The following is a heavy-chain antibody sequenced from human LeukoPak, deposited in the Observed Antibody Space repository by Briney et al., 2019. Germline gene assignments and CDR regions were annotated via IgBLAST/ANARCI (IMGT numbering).Heavy chain of an antibody. CDR2: ISGDGSRT. J-gene: IGHJ5*02. Sequence: GGSLRLSRAASGFIFSESWTYWVRQAPGKGLVWVSRISGDGSRTNYADSVKGRFTISRDNAKNTLYLQMNSLRVEDTAVYYCTVIVTGSWGQGTLVTVSS. D-gene: IGHD2/OR15-2a*01. V-gene: IGHV3-74*01. CDR1: GFIFSESW. CDR3: TVIVTGS.